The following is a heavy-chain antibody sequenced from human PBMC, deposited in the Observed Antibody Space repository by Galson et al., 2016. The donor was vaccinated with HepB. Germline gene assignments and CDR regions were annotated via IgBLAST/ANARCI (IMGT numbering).Heavy chain of an antibody. CDR1: GFTFGDYA. D-gene: IGHD1-1*01. J-gene: IGHJ6*02. V-gene: IGHV3-49*04. CDR2: IRSNAYGGTI. CDR3: GTTIYYYYGMDV. Sequence: SLRLSCAASGFTFGDYALSWVRQAPGKGLEWVGFIRSNAYGGTIESAPSVKGRFTISRADSKSIAYLPMNSLKTEDTAVYYCGTTIYYYYGMDVWGQGTTVTVSS.